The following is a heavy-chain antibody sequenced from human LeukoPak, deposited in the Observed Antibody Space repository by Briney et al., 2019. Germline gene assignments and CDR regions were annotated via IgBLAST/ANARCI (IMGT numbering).Heavy chain of an antibody. V-gene: IGHV3-48*03. D-gene: IGHD3-9*01. Sequence: GGSLRLSCVGSGLSINSYEMNWVRQAPGKGLEWISYISTTSRETYYTDSVKGRFTISRDHSKNSVYLQMNSLRAEDTAVYYCARSFYDILIGYYQYFDYWGQGTLVTVSS. CDR1: GLSINSYE. CDR3: ARSFYDILIGYYQYFDY. J-gene: IGHJ4*02. CDR2: ISTTSRET.